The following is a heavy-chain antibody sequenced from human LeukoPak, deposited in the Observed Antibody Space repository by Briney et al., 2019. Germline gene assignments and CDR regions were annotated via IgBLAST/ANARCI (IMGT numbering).Heavy chain of an antibody. CDR3: AKRGVVIRVILVGFHKEAYYFDS. CDR1: GITLSNYG. D-gene: IGHD3-22*01. J-gene: IGHJ4*02. CDR2: ISGSGGST. Sequence: VALGGSLRLSCVVSGITLSNYGMSWVRQAPGKGLEWVAGISGSGGSTNYADSVKGRFTISRDNAKNTMFLQMNSLRAEDTAVYFCAKRGVVIRVILVGFHKEAYYFDSWGQGALVTVSS. V-gene: IGHV3-23*01.